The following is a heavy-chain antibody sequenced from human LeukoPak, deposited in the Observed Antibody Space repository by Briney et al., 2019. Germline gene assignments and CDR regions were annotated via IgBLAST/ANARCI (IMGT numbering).Heavy chain of an antibody. V-gene: IGHV3-15*01. J-gene: IGHJ4*02. CDR1: GFTFSNAW. Sequence: PGGSLRLSCAASGFTFSNAWVSWVRQAPGKGLEWVGRIKSKTDGGTTDYAAPVKGRFTISRDDSKNTLYLQMNSLKTEDTAVYYCTTDNFFCSGGSCYFVWGQGTLVTVSS. CDR3: TTDNFFCSGGSCYFV. CDR2: IKSKTDGGTT. D-gene: IGHD2-15*01.